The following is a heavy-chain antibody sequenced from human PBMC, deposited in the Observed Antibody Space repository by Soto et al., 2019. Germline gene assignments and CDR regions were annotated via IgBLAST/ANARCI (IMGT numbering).Heavy chain of an antibody. D-gene: IGHD1-26*01. CDR3: AKTGCSGSYCGRTNDY. J-gene: IGHJ4*02. CDR2: ISGSGGST. V-gene: IGHV3-23*01. CDR1: GFTFSSYA. Sequence: GGSLRLSCAASGFTFSSYAMSWVRQAPGKGLEWVSAISGSGGSTYYADSVKGRFTISRDNSKNTLYLQMNSLRAEDTAVYYCAKTGCSGSYCGRTNDYWGQGTLVTVSS.